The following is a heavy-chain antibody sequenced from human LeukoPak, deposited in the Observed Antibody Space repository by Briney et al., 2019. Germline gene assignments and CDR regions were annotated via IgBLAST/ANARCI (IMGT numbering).Heavy chain of an antibody. J-gene: IGHJ6*02. D-gene: IGHD2-8*01. CDR2: LNHSGST. CDR3: AGAQGLCPNGVCFEPDYYYGLDV. Sequence: PSQTLSLTCAVSGGSISSGGYSWSWIRQPPGKGLEWIGELNHSGSTNYNPSLKSRVTISVDTSKNQFSLKLSSVTAADTAGYYCAGAQGLCPNGVCFEPDYYYGLDVWGQGTTVTVSS. V-gene: IGHV4-30-2*01. CDR1: GGSISSGGYS.